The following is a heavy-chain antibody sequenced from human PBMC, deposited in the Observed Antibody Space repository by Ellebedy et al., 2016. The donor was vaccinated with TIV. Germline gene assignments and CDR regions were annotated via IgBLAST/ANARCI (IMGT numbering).Heavy chain of an antibody. CDR2: ISYTANNK. CDR1: GFTFSRYA. D-gene: IGHD2-2*03. Sequence: PGGSLRLSCAASGFTFSRYAMPWVRQAPGKGLEWVALISYTANNKYYADSVKGRFTISRDNSKNTLYLQMNTLRPEDTAVYYFAKVPVGFCNRHFRFYLDDWGQGTLVSVSS. V-gene: IGHV3-30*18. CDR3: AKVPVGFCNRHFRFYLDD. J-gene: IGHJ4*02.